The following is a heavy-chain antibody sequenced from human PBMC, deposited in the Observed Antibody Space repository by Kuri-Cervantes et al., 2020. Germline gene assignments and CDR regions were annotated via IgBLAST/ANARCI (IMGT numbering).Heavy chain of an antibody. V-gene: IGHV3-7*01. CDR2: IKQDGSEK. J-gene: IGHJ3*02. D-gene: IGHD6-13*01. CDR3: ARRAPGLRAYSSSPYAFDI. Sequence: GGSLRLSCAASGFTFSSYGMSWVRQAPGKGLEWVANIKQDGSEKYYVDSVKGRFTISRDNAKNSLYLQMNSLRAEDTAVYYCARRAPGLRAYSSSPYAFDIWSQGTMVTDSS. CDR1: GFTFSSYG.